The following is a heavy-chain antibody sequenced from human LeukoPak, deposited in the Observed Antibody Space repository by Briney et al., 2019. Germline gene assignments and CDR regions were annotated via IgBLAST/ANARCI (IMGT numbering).Heavy chain of an antibody. CDR2: MNPDSTNT. Sequence: ASVKVSCKASGYTFASYDINWVRQAPGQGLEWMGWMNPDSTNTGYAQKFQGRVTMTRDTSMSTAYMELSSLTSEDTAVYYCARVPSPGYCSGGSCYRFDHWGQGTPVAVSS. CDR1: GYTFASYD. J-gene: IGHJ4*02. CDR3: ARVPSPGYCSGGSCYRFDH. D-gene: IGHD2-15*01. V-gene: IGHV1-8*01.